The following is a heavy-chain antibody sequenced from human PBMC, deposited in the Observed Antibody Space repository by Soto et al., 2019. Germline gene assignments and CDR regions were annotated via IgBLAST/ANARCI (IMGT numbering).Heavy chain of an antibody. D-gene: IGHD2-15*01. V-gene: IGHV1-69*13. CDR2: IIPIFGTA. CDR1: GGTFSSYA. J-gene: IGHJ4*02. Sequence: SVKVSCKASGGTFSSYAISWVRQAPGQGLEWMGGIIPIFGTANYARKFQGRVTITADESTSTAYMELSSLRSEDTAVYYCARDLGNCSGGSCYWGYFDYWGQGTLVTVSS. CDR3: ARDLGNCSGGSCYWGYFDY.